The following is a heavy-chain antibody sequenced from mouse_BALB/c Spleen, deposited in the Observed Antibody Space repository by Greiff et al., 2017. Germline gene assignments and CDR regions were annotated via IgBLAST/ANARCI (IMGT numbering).Heavy chain of an antibody. J-gene: IGHJ3*01. CDR3: ARDTGPDYGAWFAY. CDR1: GFTFSSYA. CDR2: ISSGGSYT. Sequence: EVQVVESGGGLVKPGGSLKLSCAASGFTFSSYAMSWVRQSPEKRLEWVAEISSGGSYTYYPDTVTGRFTISRDNAKNTLYLEMSSLRSEDTAMYYCARDTGPDYGAWFAYWGQGTLVTVSA. V-gene: IGHV5-9-4*01. D-gene: IGHD2-4*01.